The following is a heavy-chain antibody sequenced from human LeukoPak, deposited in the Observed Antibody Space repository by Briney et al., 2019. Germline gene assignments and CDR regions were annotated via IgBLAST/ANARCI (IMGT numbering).Heavy chain of an antibody. D-gene: IGHD3-3*01. Sequence: SETLSPTCAVYGGSFSGYYWSWIRQPPGKGLEWIGEINHGGTTNYNPSLKSRIIISVDTSKNQFSLKLTSATVADTAVYYCARNDYYFEYWGQGTLVTVSS. CDR3: ARNDYYFEY. CDR2: INHGGTT. CDR1: GGSFSGYY. V-gene: IGHV4-34*01. J-gene: IGHJ4*02.